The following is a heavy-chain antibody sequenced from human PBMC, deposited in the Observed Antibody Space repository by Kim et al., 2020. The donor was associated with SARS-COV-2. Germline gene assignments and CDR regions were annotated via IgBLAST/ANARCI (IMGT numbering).Heavy chain of an antibody. J-gene: IGHJ6*02. CDR3: AKDRDSGSYYYYYYYGMDV. D-gene: IGHD1-26*01. CDR2: ISGSGGST. V-gene: IGHV3-23*01. CDR1: GFTFSSYA. Sequence: GGSLRLSCAASGFTFSSYAMSWVRQAPGKGLEWVSAISGSGGSTYYADSVKGRFTISRDNSKNTLYLQMNSLRAEDTAVYYCAKDRDSGSYYYYYYYGMDVWGQGTTVTVSS.